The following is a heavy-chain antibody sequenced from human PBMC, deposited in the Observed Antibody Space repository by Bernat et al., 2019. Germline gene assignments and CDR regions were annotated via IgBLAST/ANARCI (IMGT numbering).Heavy chain of an antibody. CDR1: GFTFSNTW. J-gene: IGHJ4*02. Sequence: EVQLLESGGGLVQPGGSLRLSCAASGFTFSNTWMNWVRQAPGKGLEWVAYINLDGSEKNYVDSVRGRFTISRDNAKNSLYLEINNLRAEDTAVYYCVRVPRLADYWGQGTLVTVSA. D-gene: IGHD3-3*02. CDR2: INLDGSEK. CDR3: VRVPRLADY. V-gene: IGHV3-7*03.